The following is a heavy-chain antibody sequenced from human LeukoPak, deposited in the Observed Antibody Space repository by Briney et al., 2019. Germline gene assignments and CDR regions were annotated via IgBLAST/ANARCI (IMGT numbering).Heavy chain of an antibody. CDR2: IKSKTDGGTT. Sequence: GGSLRLSCAASGFTFSNAWMSRVRQAPGKGLEWVGRIKSKTDGGTTDYAAPVKGRFTISRDDSKNTLYLQMNSLKTEDTAVYYCTTDGGRFLEWLLYWGQGTLVTVSS. CDR3: TTDGGRFLEWLLY. CDR1: GFTFSNAW. D-gene: IGHD3-3*01. J-gene: IGHJ4*02. V-gene: IGHV3-15*01.